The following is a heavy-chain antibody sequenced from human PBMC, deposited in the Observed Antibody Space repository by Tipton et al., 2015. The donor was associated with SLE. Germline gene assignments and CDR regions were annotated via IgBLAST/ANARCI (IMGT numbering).Heavy chain of an antibody. Sequence: TLSLTCAVSGDSISTSIYYWGWVRQPPGKGLEWIGSIDYSGSGSTNYNPSLKSRVTISVDTSKNQFSLKLSSVTAADTAVYYCARGRRGSDDSSGRWYYYYYMDVWGKGTTVTVSS. J-gene: IGHJ6*03. CDR1: GDSISTSIYY. CDR3: ARGRRGSDDSSGRWYYYYYMDV. V-gene: IGHV4-39*07. CDR2: IDYSGSGST. D-gene: IGHD3-22*01.